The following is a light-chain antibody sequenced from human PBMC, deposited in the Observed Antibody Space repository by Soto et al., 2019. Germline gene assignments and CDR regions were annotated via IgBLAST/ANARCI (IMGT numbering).Light chain of an antibody. CDR3: SSYAGSNNFVI. CDR1: NSDVGGYNY. J-gene: IGLJ2*01. Sequence: QSALTQTPSASGSPGQSVTISCTGSNSDVGGYNYVSWYQQHPGKAPKLMIYEVGKRASGVPDRFSGFKSGNTASLTVSGLQAEDEANYYCSSYAGSNNFVIFGGGTKLTVL. V-gene: IGLV2-8*01. CDR2: EVG.